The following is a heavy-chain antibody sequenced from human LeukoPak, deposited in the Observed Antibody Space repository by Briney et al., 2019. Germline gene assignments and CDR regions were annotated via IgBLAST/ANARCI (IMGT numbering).Heavy chain of an antibody. D-gene: IGHD1-26*01. CDR2: ISGRSSTI. J-gene: IGHJ4*02. Sequence: GGSLRLSCAASAFIFSDYSMNWVRQAPGKGLEWISYISGRSSTIYYADSVRSRFTISRDNAKNSMYLQMNSLRAEDTAVYYCARDRLTSGSYFFDYWGQGTLVTVSS. CDR3: ARDRLTSGSYFFDY. V-gene: IGHV3-48*01. CDR1: AFIFSDYS.